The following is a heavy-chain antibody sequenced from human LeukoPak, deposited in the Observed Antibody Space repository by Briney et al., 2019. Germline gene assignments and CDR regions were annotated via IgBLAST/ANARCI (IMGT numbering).Heavy chain of an antibody. CDR1: GFTFSDYY. J-gene: IGHJ4*02. CDR3: ARGSGYYDRVLDY. D-gene: IGHD3-22*01. V-gene: IGHV3-11*03. Sequence: GGSLRLSCAASGFTFSDYYMSWIRQAPGKGLEWVSYISSSGSYTNYADSVKSRFTISRDNAKNSLYLQMNSLRAEDTAVYFCARGSGYYDRVLDYWGQGTLVSVSS. CDR2: ISSSGSYT.